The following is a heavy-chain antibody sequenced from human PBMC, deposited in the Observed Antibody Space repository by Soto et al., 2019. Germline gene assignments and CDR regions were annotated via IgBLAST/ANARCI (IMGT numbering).Heavy chain of an antibody. Sequence: QVQLQESGPGLVKPSATLSLTCTVSGGSISNHYWSWIRQPPGKGLECIGYIYYNGNTNNNPPLKSRVTMSVDTSKNQISLKLSSVTAADTAVYYCTRANWYSEYWGQGTLVTVSS. J-gene: IGHJ4*02. CDR2: IYYNGNT. D-gene: IGHD7-27*01. CDR1: GGSISNHY. CDR3: TRANWYSEY. V-gene: IGHV4-59*11.